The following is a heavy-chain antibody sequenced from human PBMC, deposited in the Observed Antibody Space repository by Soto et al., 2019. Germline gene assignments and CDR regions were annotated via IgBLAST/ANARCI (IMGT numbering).Heavy chain of an antibody. D-gene: IGHD2-8*01. J-gene: IGHJ5*02. CDR2: IYYSGST. CDR1: GGSISSYY. V-gene: IGHV4-59*01. Sequence: NPSETLSLTCTVSGGSISSYYWSWIRQPPGKGLEWIGYIYYSGSTNYNPSLKSRVTISVDTSKNQFSLKLSSVTAADTAVYYCARARGSIVLMLPWFDPWGQGTLVTVSS. CDR3: ARARGSIVLMLPWFDP.